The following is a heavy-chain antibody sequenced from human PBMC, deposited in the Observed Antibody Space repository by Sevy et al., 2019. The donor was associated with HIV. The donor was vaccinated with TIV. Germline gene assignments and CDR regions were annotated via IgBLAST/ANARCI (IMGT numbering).Heavy chain of an antibody. V-gene: IGHV3-23*01. Sequence: GGSLRLSCAASGFTFSSYAMSWVRQAPGKGLEWVSAISGSGGSTYYADSVKGRFTISRDNSKNTLYLQMNSLRAKDTAVYYCAKPLAPWIGYCSSTSCSPLLFLFAYWGQGTLVTVSS. CDR2: ISGSGGST. CDR3: AKPLAPWIGYCSSTSCSPLLFLFAY. CDR1: GFTFSSYA. D-gene: IGHD2-2*01. J-gene: IGHJ4*02.